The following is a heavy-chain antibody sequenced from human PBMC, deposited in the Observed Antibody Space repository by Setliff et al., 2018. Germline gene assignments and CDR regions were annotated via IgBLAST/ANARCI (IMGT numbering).Heavy chain of an antibody. CDR3: ARGERRWLRFSLDY. CDR2: IHYSGSI. J-gene: IGHJ4*02. V-gene: IGHV4-59*11. CDR1: GGSISSHY. D-gene: IGHD5-12*01. Sequence: SETLSLTCTVSGGSISSHYWSWIRQPPGKGLEWIGYIHYSGSINYNPSLKSRVTISVDTSKNQFSLKLSSVTAADTAVYYCARGERRWLRFSLDYWGQGTLVTVSS.